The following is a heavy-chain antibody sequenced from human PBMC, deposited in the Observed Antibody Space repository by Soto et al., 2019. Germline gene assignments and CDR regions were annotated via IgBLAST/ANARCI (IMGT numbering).Heavy chain of an antibody. D-gene: IGHD3-22*01. CDR3: ARQIYDSDTGPNFQYYFDS. CDR2: IDPSDSQT. J-gene: IGHJ4*02. V-gene: IGHV5-10-1*01. Sequence: PGESMKISCTGAGSSFSCSGSTWVRRNPGKCHEWRGRIDPSDSQTYYSPSFRGHVTISATKSITTVFLQWSSRRASDTAMYYCARQIYDSDTGPNFQYYFDSWCQGTPVTVSS. CDR1: GSSFSCSG.